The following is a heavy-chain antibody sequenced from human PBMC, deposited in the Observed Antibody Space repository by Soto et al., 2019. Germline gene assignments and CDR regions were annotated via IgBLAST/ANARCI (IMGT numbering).Heavy chain of an antibody. D-gene: IGHD3-16*01. CDR1: GFTFTSSA. Sequence: SVKVPCKASGFTFTSSAVQWVRQARGQRFEWIGWIVVGSGNTNYAQKFQERVTITRDMSTSTAYMELSSLRSEDTAVYYCAADSGAVFGGYYYGMDVWGQGTTVTVSS. CDR2: IVVGSGNT. V-gene: IGHV1-58*01. CDR3: AADSGAVFGGYYYGMDV. J-gene: IGHJ6*02.